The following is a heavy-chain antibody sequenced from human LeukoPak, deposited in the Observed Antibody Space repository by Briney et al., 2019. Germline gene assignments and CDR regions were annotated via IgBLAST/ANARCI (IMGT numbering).Heavy chain of an antibody. J-gene: IGHJ4*02. CDR1: GFSRNTFG. D-gene: IGHD6-19*01. Sequence: PGGSLRLSCVASGFSRNTFGMHWVRQAPGKGLEWVAFIHYDGRDKFYPDSMKGRFTISRDDSNNTLFLQMNSLRVDDTAVYYCAQDSLLTVASDWGQGTLVTVSS. CDR2: IHYDGRDK. V-gene: IGHV3-30*02. CDR3: AQDSLLTVASD.